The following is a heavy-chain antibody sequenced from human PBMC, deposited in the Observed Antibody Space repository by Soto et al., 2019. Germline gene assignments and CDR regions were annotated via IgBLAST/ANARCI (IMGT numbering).Heavy chain of an antibody. V-gene: IGHV4-34*01. D-gene: IGHD4-17*01. CDR3: ARGRVPTAVGYYFDY. CDR2: INHSGST. Sequence: SETLSLTCAVYGGSFSGYYWSWIRQPPGKGLEWIGEINHSGSTNYNPSLKSRVTISVDTSKNQFSLKLSSVTAADTAVYYCARGRVPTAVGYYFDYWGQGTLVTVS. J-gene: IGHJ4*02. CDR1: GGSFSGYY.